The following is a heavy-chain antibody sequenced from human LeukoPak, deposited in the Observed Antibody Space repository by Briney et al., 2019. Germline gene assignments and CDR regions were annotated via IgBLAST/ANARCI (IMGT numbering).Heavy chain of an antibody. D-gene: IGHD3-10*01. Sequence: GASVKVSCKASGYIFTGYYMHWLRQAPGQGLEWMGRINPNSGDTNLAQKFQGRVTMTRDTSISTAYMELNRLISDDTAFYYCARGYGSRYSSFDPWGQGALVTVSS. CDR3: ARGYGSRYSSFDP. CDR2: INPNSGDT. CDR1: GYIFTGYY. V-gene: IGHV1-2*06. J-gene: IGHJ5*02.